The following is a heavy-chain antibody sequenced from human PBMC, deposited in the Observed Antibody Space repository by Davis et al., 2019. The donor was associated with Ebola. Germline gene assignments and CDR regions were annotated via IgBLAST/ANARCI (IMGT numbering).Heavy chain of an antibody. CDR2: IIAYNGNT. CDR3: ARERLGLYYYGMDV. CDR1: GYTFTSYG. J-gene: IGHJ6*02. D-gene: IGHD3/OR15-3a*01. V-gene: IGHV1-18*04. Sequence: ASVKVSCKASGYTFTSYGISWVRQAPGQGLEWMGWIIAYNGNTNYAQKLQGRVTMTTDTSTSTAYMELRSLRSDDTAVYYCARERLGLYYYGMDVWGQGTTVTVSS.